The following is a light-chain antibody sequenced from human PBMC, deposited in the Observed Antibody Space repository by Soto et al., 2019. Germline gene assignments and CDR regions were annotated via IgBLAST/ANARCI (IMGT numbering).Light chain of an antibody. CDR2: AAS. V-gene: IGKV1-6*01. Sequence: AIQMTQSPSSLSASVGDRVTITCRASQGIRNDLGWYQQRPGKAPNLLIYAASSLQSGVPSRFSGSGSGTDFTLTISSLQPEDFATYYCLQDYNYPLTFGQGNKVEIK. CDR3: LQDYNYPLT. CDR1: QGIRND. J-gene: IGKJ1*01.